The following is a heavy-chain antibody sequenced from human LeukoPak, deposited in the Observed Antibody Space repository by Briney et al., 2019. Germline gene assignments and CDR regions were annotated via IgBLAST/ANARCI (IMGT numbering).Heavy chain of an antibody. CDR1: GGSISSSSYY. D-gene: IGHD6-6*01. Sequence: SETLSLTCTVSGGSISSSSYYWGWIRQPPGKGLEWIGSIYYSGSTYHNPSLKSRVTISVDTSKNQFSLKLSSVTAADTALYYCARHGIIAAYFDYWGQGTLVTVSS. CDR2: IYYSGST. CDR3: ARHGIIAAYFDY. J-gene: IGHJ4*02. V-gene: IGHV4-39*01.